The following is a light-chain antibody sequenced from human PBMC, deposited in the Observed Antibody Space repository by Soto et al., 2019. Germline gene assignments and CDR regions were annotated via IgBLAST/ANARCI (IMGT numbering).Light chain of an antibody. V-gene: IGKV3-20*01. CDR1: QSVSSSY. J-gene: IGKJ4*01. CDR2: GAS. Sequence: EIVLTQSPGTLSLSPGERATLSCRASQSVSSSYLAWYQQKPGQAPRLLIYGASSRATGIPDRFSGSGSGTDFTLPISRLEPEDCAVYYCQQYGSSPLLTFGGGTKVEIK. CDR3: QQYGSSPLLT.